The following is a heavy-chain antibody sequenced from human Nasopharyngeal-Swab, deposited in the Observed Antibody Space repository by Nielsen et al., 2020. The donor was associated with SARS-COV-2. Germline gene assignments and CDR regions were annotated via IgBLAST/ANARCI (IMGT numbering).Heavy chain of an antibody. Sequence: WVRQAPGRRLEGVGWINGGNGNTKYSQKFQGRVTMTRNTSISTAYMELSSLRSEDTAVYYCARRRPSWYCSSTSCSPEDPWGQGTLVTVSS. J-gene: IGHJ5*02. V-gene: IGHV1-3*01. CDR3: ARRRPSWYCSSTSCSPEDP. D-gene: IGHD2-2*01. CDR2: INGGNGNT.